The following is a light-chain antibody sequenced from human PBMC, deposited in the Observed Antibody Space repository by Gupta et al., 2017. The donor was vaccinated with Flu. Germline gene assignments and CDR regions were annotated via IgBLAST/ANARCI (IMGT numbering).Light chain of an antibody. V-gene: IGKV1-39*01. CDR2: LDS. CDR1: QSIGSY. J-gene: IGKJ3*01. Sequence: IHPTHSPSSLSASVGGRVTITCRVSQSIGSYLNWHQQKPGEAPKLLISLDSRLKTQVPSRFSGSGSGTNFTLTITMLQPEDFTTYCCQQSDSAPYTFGHGTRVEIK. CDR3: QQSDSAPYT.